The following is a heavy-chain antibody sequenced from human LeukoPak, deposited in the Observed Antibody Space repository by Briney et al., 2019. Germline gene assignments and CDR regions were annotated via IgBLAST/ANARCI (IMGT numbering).Heavy chain of an antibody. V-gene: IGHV3-23*01. CDR3: ARPFETTYFDILTGYYPFDY. J-gene: IGHJ4*02. D-gene: IGHD3-9*01. CDR1: GFIFSSYG. Sequence: GRSLRLSCAASGFIFSSYGMHWVRQAPGKGLEWVSTVSGSGGSPYCADTVKGRFTISRDNSKNTLYLQMNSLRAEDTAVYYCARPFETTYFDILTGYYPFDYWGQGTLVTVSS. CDR2: VSGSGGSP.